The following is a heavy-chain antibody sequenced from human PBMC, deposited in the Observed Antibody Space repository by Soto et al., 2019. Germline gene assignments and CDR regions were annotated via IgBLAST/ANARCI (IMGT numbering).Heavy chain of an antibody. D-gene: IGHD5-18*01. CDR1: GFTFSSYG. Sequence: QVQLVESGGGVVQPGRSLRLSCAASGFTFSSYGMHWVRQAPGKGLEWVAVISYDGSNKYYADSVKGRFTISRDNSKITLYLQMTGLRAEDTGVYYCAKTGVQLWLTGWFDPWGQGTLVTVSS. V-gene: IGHV3-30*18. J-gene: IGHJ5*02. CDR2: ISYDGSNK. CDR3: AKTGVQLWLTGWFDP.